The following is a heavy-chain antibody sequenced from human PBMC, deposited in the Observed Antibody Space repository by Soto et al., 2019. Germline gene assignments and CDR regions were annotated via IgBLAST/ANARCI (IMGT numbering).Heavy chain of an antibody. J-gene: IGHJ6*02. CDR1: GGTFSSYA. CDR2: IIPIFGTA. CDR3: ARDLSTYSSSLGGGYYYYGMDV. V-gene: IGHV1-69*01. D-gene: IGHD6-6*01. Sequence: QVQLVQSGAEVKKPGSSVKVSCKASGGTFSSYAISWVRQAPGQGFEWMGGIIPIFGTANYAQKFQGRVTITADESPSTAYMELSSLRSEDTAVYYCARDLSTYSSSLGGGYYYYGMDVWGQGTTVTVSS.